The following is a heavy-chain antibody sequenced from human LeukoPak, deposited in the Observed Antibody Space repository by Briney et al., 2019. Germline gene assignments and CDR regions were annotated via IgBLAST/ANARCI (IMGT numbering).Heavy chain of an antibody. CDR1: GGSISSYY. V-gene: IGHV4-59*01. D-gene: IGHD2-2*01. CDR2: IYYSGST. J-gene: IGHJ4*02. CDR3: ARVRYCSSTSCYASPYYFDY. Sequence: SETLSLTCTVSGGSISSYYWSWIRQPPGKGLEWIGYIYYSGSTNYNPSLKSRVTIPVDTSKNQFSLKLSSVTAADTAVYYCARVRYCSSTSCYASPYYFDYWGQGTLVTVSS.